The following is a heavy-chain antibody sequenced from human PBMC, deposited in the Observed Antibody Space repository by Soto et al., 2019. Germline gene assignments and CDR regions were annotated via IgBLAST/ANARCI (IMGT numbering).Heavy chain of an antibody. V-gene: IGHV1-8*01. Sequence: ASVKVSCKASGYTFTSYDINWVRQATGQGLEWMGWMNPNFGTADYAQKFQGRVTITENTSISTAYMELSSLRTEDTAVYYCARKRRDSSWYNGFDAWGQGTMVTVSS. CDR2: MNPNFGTA. D-gene: IGHD6-19*01. CDR1: GYTFTSYD. J-gene: IGHJ5*02. CDR3: ARKRRDSSWYNGFDA.